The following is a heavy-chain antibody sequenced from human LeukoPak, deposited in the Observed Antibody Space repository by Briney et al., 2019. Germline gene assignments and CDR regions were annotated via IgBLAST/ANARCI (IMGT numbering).Heavy chain of an antibody. CDR3: AGPSAGLVGALPWVLDY. Sequence: SVKVSCKASGGTYSSYAISWVRQAPGQGLEWMGGIIPIFGTANYAQKFQGRVTITADESTSTAYMELSSLRSEDTAVYYCAGPSAGLVGALPWVLDYWGQGTLVTVSS. CDR2: IIPIFGTA. V-gene: IGHV1-69*13. CDR1: GGTYSSYA. D-gene: IGHD1-26*01. J-gene: IGHJ4*02.